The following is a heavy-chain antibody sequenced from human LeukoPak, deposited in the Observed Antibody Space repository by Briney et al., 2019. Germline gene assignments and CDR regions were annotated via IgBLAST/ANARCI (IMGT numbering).Heavy chain of an antibody. CDR1: GGSISSSSYY. D-gene: IGHD6-6*01. V-gene: IGHV4-39*07. CDR3: ARGKDEYSSSSRPPV. CDR2: IYYSGST. Sequence: PSETLSLTCTVSGGSISSSSYYWGWIRQPPGKGLEWIGSIYYSGSTYYNLSLKSRVTISVDTSKNQFSLKLSSVTAADTAVYYCARGKDEYSSSSRPPVWGQGTLVTVSS. J-gene: IGHJ4*02.